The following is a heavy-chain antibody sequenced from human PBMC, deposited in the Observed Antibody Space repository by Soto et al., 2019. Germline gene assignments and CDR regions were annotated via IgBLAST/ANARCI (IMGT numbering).Heavy chain of an antibody. D-gene: IGHD3-3*01. J-gene: IGHJ4*02. CDR2: IYPGDSDT. CDR3: ARQLSEEVYYDFWSGPALY. V-gene: IGHV5-51*01. Sequence: PGESLKISCKGSGYSFTSYWIGWVRQMPGKGLEWMGIIYPGDSDTRYSPSFQGQVTISADKSISTAYLKLSSVTAADTAVYYCARQLSEEVYYDFWSGPALYWGQGTLVTVSS. CDR1: GYSFTSYW.